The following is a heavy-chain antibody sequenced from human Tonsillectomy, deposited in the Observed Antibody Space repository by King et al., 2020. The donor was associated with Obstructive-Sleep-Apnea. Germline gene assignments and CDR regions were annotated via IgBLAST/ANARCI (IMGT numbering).Heavy chain of an antibody. CDR3: AKDVAIVAVTGTDAFGV. CDR1: GFTFSSYG. D-gene: IGHD2-21*02. V-gene: IGHV3-30*18. J-gene: IGHJ3*01. Sequence: VQLVESGGGVVQPGRYLRLSCAASGFTFSSYGMHWVRQDPGKGLEWVAVISNDGTKKYYADSVKGRLTISRDNSKNTLYLHMNSLRAEDTAVYYCAKDVAIVAVTGTDAFGVWGQGTLVTVSA. CDR2: ISNDGTKK.